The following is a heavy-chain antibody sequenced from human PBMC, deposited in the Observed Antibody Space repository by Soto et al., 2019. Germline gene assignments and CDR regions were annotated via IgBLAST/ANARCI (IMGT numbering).Heavy chain of an antibody. Sequence: EVQLVESGGGLVKPGGSLRLSCAASGFTFSSYSMNWVRQAPGKGLEWVSSISSSSSYIYYADSVKGRFTISRDNAKNSLYLQLNSLRAEDTAVYYCAREGGDSGYDATYFDYWGQGTLVTVSS. CDR1: GFTFSSYS. CDR3: AREGGDSGYDATYFDY. D-gene: IGHD5-12*01. V-gene: IGHV3-21*01. J-gene: IGHJ4*02. CDR2: ISSSSSYI.